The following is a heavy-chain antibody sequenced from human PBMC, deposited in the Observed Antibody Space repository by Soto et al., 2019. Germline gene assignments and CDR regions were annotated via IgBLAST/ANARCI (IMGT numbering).Heavy chain of an antibody. Sequence: PSETLSLTCTASGGSVSSGSYYWSWIRQPPGKGLEWIGYIYYSGSTNYNPSLKSRVTISVDTSKNQFSLKLSSVTAADTAVYYCAXTLVSYSSSWYPNWFDPWGQGTLVTVSS. D-gene: IGHD6-13*01. J-gene: IGHJ5*02. CDR2: IYYSGST. CDR3: AXTLVSYSSSWYPNWFDP. V-gene: IGHV4-61*01. CDR1: GGSVSSGSYY.